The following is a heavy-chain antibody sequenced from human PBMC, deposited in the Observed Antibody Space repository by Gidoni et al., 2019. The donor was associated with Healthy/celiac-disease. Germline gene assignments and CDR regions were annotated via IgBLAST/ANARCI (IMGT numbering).Heavy chain of an antibody. J-gene: IGHJ6*02. CDR3: ARDLPTTVTTPEYYYGMDV. Sequence: QVQLVESGGGVVQPGRSLIPSCSASGFPFISYPRPWVRQAPGKGLEWVAVISYDGSNKYYADSVKGRFTISRDNSKNTLYLQMNSLRAEDTAVYYCARDLPTTVTTPEYYYGMDVWGQGTTVTVSS. V-gene: IGHV3-30-3*01. CDR1: GFPFISYP. CDR2: ISYDGSNK. D-gene: IGHD4-4*01.